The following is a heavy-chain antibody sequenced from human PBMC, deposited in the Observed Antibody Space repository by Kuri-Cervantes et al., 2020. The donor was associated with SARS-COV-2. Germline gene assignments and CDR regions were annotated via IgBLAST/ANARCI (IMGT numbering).Heavy chain of an antibody. Sequence: SETLSLTCTVSGASISSVYYYWSWIRQPPGKGLEWIGYIYYSGSTNYNPSLKSRVTISVDTSKNQFSLKLSSVTAADTAVYYCARDPNANHNNWFDPWGQGTLVTVSS. D-gene: IGHD4/OR15-4a*01. CDR1: GASISSVYYY. J-gene: IGHJ5*02. CDR3: ARDPNANHNNWFDP. CDR2: IYYSGST. V-gene: IGHV4-61*01.